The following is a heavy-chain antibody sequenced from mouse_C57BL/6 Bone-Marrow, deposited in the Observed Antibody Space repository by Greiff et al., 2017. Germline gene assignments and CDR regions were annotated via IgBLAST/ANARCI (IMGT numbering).Heavy chain of an antibody. J-gene: IGHJ3*01. D-gene: IGHD2-2*01. CDR3: GRKGHYGSWFAY. CDR1: GYTFTSYG. V-gene: IGHV1-81*01. Sequence: QVQLQQSGAELARPGASVKLSCKASGYTFTSYGISWVKQRTGQGLEWIGEIYPRSGNTYYNEKFKGKATLTADKSSSTAYMERRSRTSEDSAVYCCGRKGHYGSWFAYWGQGTLVTVSA. CDR2: IYPRSGNT.